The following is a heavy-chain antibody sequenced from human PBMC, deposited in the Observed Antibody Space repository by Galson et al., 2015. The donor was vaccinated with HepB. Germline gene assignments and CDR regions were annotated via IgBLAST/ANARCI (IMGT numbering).Heavy chain of an antibody. CDR1: GGTFSSYA. CDR3: ASSVLGYCSSTSCQGWFDP. CDR2: IIPIFGTA. V-gene: IGHV1-69*01. J-gene: IGHJ5*02. D-gene: IGHD2-2*01. Sequence: SCKASGGTFSSYAISWVRQAPGQGLEWMGGIIPIFGTANYAQKFQGRVTITADESTSTAYMELSSLRSEDTAVYYCASSVLGYCSSTSCQGWFDPWGQGTLVTVSS.